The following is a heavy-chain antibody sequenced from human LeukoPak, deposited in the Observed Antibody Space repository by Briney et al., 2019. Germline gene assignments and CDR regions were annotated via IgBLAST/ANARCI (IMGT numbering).Heavy chain of an antibody. CDR1: GFTFSSYG. Sequence: GGSLRLSCAASGFTFSSYGMSWVRQAPGKGLEWVSAISGSGGSTFYADSVKGRFTISRDNSKNTLYLQMNSLRAEDTAVYYCAKTRTDYYDSSGYYLNWFDPWGQGTLVTVSS. CDR2: ISGSGGST. V-gene: IGHV3-23*01. J-gene: IGHJ5*02. D-gene: IGHD3-22*01. CDR3: AKTRTDYYDSSGYYLNWFDP.